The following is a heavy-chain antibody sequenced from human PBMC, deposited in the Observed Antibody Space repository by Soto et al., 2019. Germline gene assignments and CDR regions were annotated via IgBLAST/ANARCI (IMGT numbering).Heavy chain of an antibody. CDR3: AISFRSIAARPSGRYYYYRPIDV. V-gene: IGHV1-2*04. D-gene: IGHD6-6*01. CDR2: INPNSGGT. J-gene: IGHJ6*02. Sequence: ASVKGSSRASGYTFTGYYMHWVRQAPGQGLEWMGWINPNSGGTNYAQKFQGWVTMTRDTAISTAYMELSRLRSDDTAVYYCAISFRSIAARPSGRYYYYRPIDVWGQGTMVTVSS. CDR1: GYTFTGYY.